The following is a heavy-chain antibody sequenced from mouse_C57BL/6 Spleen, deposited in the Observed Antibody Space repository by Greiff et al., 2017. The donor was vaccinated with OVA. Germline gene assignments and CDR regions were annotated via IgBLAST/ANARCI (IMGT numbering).Heavy chain of an antibody. CDR1: GYTFTSYW. D-gene: IGHD1-1*01. CDR3: ARYGDYYGSFYLDD. CDR2: IHPNSGST. V-gene: IGHV1-64*01. J-gene: IGHJ2*01. Sequence: QVQLQQPGAELVKPGASVKLSCKASGYTFTSYWMHWVKQRPGQGLEWIGMIHPNSGSTNYNEKFKSKAPLTVDKSSSTAYMQLRSLTSDDAAVYYCARYGDYYGSFYLDDWGQGTTLTVSS.